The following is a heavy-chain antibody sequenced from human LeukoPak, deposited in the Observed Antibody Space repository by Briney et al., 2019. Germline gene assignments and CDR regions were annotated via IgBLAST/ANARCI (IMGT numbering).Heavy chain of an antibody. Sequence: PGGSLRLSCAASGFTFSSYSMNWVRQAPGKGLEWVSSISSSSSYIYYADSVKGRFTISRDNAKNSLYLQMNSLRAEDTAVYYCARLIAAAGSTGSWGQGTQVTVSS. CDR2: ISSSSSYI. D-gene: IGHD6-13*01. J-gene: IGHJ4*02. V-gene: IGHV3-21*01. CDR3: ARLIAAAGSTGS. CDR1: GFTFSSYS.